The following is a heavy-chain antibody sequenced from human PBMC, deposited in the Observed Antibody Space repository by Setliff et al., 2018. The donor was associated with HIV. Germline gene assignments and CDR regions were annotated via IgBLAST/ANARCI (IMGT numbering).Heavy chain of an antibody. Sequence: SETLSLTCTVSGGSISSGTYYWGWIRQPPGKGLEYIGTRYYSGSTYYNPSLRSPVTITVDTSKNHISLRLSSVTAADTAVYYCARYVTAVAYFETLAGSFNYWGQGTLVTVSS. J-gene: IGHJ4*02. D-gene: IGHD4-17*01. CDR1: GGSISSGTYY. V-gene: IGHV4-39*02. CDR2: RYYSGST. CDR3: ARYVTAVAYFETLAGSFNY.